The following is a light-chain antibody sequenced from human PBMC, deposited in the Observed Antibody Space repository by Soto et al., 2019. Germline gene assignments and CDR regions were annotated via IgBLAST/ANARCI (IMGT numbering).Light chain of an antibody. Sequence: TLSLSPGERATLSCRASQSVSSYLAWYQQKPGQTPRLLIYDASNRATGIPARFSGSGSGTDFTLTISSLEPEDFAVYYCQQRSKWPRTFGEGTKVDLK. J-gene: IGKJ1*01. CDR1: QSVSSY. CDR2: DAS. V-gene: IGKV3-11*01. CDR3: QQRSKWPRT.